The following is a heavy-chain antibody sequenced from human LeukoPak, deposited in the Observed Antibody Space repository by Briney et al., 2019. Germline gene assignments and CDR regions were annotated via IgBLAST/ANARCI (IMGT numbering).Heavy chain of an antibody. CDR3: ARRYSYGYNWYFDL. CDR1: GFTASSNY. Sequence: GGSLRLSCAASGFTASSNYMSWVRQAPGKGLEWVSVIYSGGSTYYADSVKGRFTISRDNSKNTLYLQMNSLRAEDTAVYYCARRYSYGYNWYFDLWGRGTLVTVSS. J-gene: IGHJ2*01. D-gene: IGHD5-18*01. V-gene: IGHV3-66*04. CDR2: IYSGGST.